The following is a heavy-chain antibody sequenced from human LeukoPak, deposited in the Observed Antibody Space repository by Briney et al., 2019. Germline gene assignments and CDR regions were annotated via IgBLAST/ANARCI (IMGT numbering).Heavy chain of an antibody. Sequence: SETLSLTCSVSGASMSSGSYYWGWIRQPPGKGLEWIGSIYYTANSYYNPSLKSRVTISMDTSKKQAFLKMTSVTAADTAVYYCARRGELGAGPDSLDYWGQGILVTVSS. CDR3: ARRGELGAGPDSLDY. J-gene: IGHJ4*02. V-gene: IGHV4-39*01. CDR2: IYYTANS. D-gene: IGHD1-26*01. CDR1: GASMSSGSYY.